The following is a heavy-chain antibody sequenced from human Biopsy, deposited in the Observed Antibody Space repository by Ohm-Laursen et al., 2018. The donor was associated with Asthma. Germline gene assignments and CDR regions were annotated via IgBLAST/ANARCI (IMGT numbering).Heavy chain of an antibody. V-gene: IGHV4-59*07. D-gene: IGHD5-18*01. CDR2: IHNSGNT. CDR1: DGSISSDY. Sequence: SDILSLTCTVSDGSISSDYWSWLRQSPGKGLERIGYIHNSGNTNYNPSLKSRVTISLDTSKNHFSLRLSFVTAADTAVYFCARGQGRGIQLWSLDPWGQGILVTVSS. CDR3: ARGQGRGIQLWSLDP. J-gene: IGHJ5*02.